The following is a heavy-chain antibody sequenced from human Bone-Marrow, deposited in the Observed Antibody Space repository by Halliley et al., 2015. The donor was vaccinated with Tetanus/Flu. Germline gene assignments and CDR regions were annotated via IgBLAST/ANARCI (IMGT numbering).Heavy chain of an antibody. CDR3: ARARGWSYLSDP. CDR1: GYTFTTYD. J-gene: IGHJ5*02. V-gene: IGHV1-8*01. Sequence: QLVQSGAEVKKPGASVKVSCKASGYTFTTYDINWVRQATGHGLEWMGWMNPKTGNTGFAQRFKGRVTMTRDTSISIAYMELSSLTYGDTAIYYCARARGWSYLSDPWGQGTLVTVSS. D-gene: IGHD2-15*01. CDR2: MNPKTGNT.